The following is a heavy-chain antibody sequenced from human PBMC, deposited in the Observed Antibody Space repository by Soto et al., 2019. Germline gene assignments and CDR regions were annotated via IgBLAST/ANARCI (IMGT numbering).Heavy chain of an antibody. CDR2: ISYDGSNK. Sequence: QVQLVESGGGVVQPGRSLRLSCAASGFTFSSYGMHWVRQAPGKGLEWVAVISYDGSNKYYADSVKGRFTISRDNSKNTLYLQMNSLRAEDTAVYYRAKDKWELPPDAFDIWGQGTMVTVSS. V-gene: IGHV3-30*18. CDR3: AKDKWELPPDAFDI. CDR1: GFTFSSYG. D-gene: IGHD1-26*01. J-gene: IGHJ3*02.